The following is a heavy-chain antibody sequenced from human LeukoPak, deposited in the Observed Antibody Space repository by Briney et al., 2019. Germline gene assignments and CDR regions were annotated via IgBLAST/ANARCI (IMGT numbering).Heavy chain of an antibody. D-gene: IGHD3-22*01. V-gene: IGHV1-8*01. Sequence: ASVKVSCKASGYTFTSHDINWVRQATGQGLEWMGWMNPNSGNTGYAQKFQGRVTMTRNTSISTAYMELSSLRSEDTAVYYCARPISGYYYAFDYWGQGTLVTVSS. CDR3: ARPISGYYYAFDY. CDR1: GYTFTSHD. CDR2: MNPNSGNT. J-gene: IGHJ4*02.